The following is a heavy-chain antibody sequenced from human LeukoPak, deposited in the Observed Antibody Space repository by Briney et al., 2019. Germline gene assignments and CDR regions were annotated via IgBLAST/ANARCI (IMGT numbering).Heavy chain of an antibody. V-gene: IGHV4-4*07. CDR3: AREINYYDSSGDAFDI. J-gene: IGHJ3*02. CDR2: IYTSGST. D-gene: IGHD3-22*01. Sequence: SETLSLTCTVSGGSISSYYWSWIRQPAGKGLEWIGRIYTSGSTNYNPSLKSRVTMSVDTSKNQFSLKLSSVTAADTAVYYCAREINYYDSSGDAFDIWGQGTMVTVSS. CDR1: GGSISSYY.